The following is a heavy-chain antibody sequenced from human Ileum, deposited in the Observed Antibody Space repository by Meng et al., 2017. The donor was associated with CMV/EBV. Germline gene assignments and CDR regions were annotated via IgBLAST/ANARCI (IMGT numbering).Heavy chain of an antibody. J-gene: IGHJ4*02. CDR3: ARGPGGFGDFNFDY. CDR2: IYHGGST. V-gene: IGHV4-4*07. Sequence: QVQPEESGPGTGKPSETLSLTCTVSGDSITSFYWSWIRQPAGKALEWIGRIYHGGSTNYNPSLKSRVTLSVDTSKNQFSMRLTSVTAADTAVYYCARGPGGFGDFNFDYWGQGTLVTVSS. CDR1: GDSITSFY. D-gene: IGHD3-16*01.